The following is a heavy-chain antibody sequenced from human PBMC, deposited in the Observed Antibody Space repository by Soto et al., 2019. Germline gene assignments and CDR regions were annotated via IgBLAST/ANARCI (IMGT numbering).Heavy chain of an antibody. V-gene: IGHV3-30-3*01. Sequence: GSLRLSCAASGFTFSSYAMHWVRQAPGKGLEWVAVISYDGSNKYYADSVKGRFTISRDNSKNTLYLQMNSLRAEDTAVYYCARAPIVATIWSGYYYYGMDVWGQGTTVTVSS. CDR3: ARAPIVATIWSGYYYYGMDV. CDR1: GFTFSSYA. J-gene: IGHJ6*02. CDR2: ISYDGSNK. D-gene: IGHD5-12*01.